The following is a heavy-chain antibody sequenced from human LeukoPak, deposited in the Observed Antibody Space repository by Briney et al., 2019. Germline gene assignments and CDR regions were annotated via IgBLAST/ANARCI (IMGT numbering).Heavy chain of an antibody. J-gene: IGHJ4*02. D-gene: IGHD2-2*02. V-gene: IGHV4-34*01. CDR1: GGSFSGYY. CDR2: INHSGST. CDR3: ARRCSSTSCYIYFDY. Sequence: PSESLSLTCAVYGGSFSGYYWSWIRQPPGKGLEWIGEINHSGSTNYNPSLKSRVTISVDTSKNQFSLKLTSVTAADTAVYYCARRCSSTSCYIYFDYWGQGTLVTVSS.